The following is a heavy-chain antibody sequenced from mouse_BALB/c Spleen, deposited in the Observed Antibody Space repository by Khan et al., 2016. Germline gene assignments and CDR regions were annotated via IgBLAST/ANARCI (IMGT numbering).Heavy chain of an antibody. J-gene: IGHJ1*01. Sequence: QFQLVQSGPELKRPGKTVKISCKASGYTFTNYGINWVKQAPGKGLKWMGWINTYSGESTYADDFKGRFAFSLDTSANTAYLQINKLKNEDTSTYFCARSRYYYDSSRYFDVWGAGTAVTVSS. V-gene: IGHV9-3-1*01. CDR3: ARSRYYYDSSRYFDV. CDR1: GYTFTNYG. CDR2: INTYSGES. D-gene: IGHD1-1*01.